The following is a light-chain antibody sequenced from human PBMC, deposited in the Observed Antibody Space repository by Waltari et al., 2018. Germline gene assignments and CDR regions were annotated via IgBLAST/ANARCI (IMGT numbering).Light chain of an antibody. CDR1: QTITGSW. CDR2: GAS. J-gene: IGKJ4*01. V-gene: IGKV3-20*01. Sequence: EIVLTQSPGTLSVSPGERVTVSCRASQTITGSWLTWYHQKPGQAPRLLIYGASNRAPGIPDRLSGGGSGTDFTLTISRLEPEDSAVYYCQQYYGSVVTFGGGNKVEIK. CDR3: QQYYGSVVT.